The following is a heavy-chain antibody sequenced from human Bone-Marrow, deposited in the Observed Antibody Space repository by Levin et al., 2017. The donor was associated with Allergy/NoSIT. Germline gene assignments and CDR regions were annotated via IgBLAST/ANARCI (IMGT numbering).Heavy chain of an antibody. CDR3: AKNPGQDYSNYYFDY. D-gene: IGHD4-11*01. CDR1: GFIFDDYG. J-gene: IGHJ4*02. Sequence: PGGSLRLSCAASGFIFDDYGMHWVRQAPGKGLEWVSGISWNSGSIGYADSVKGRFTISRDNAKNSLYLQMNSLRAEDTALYYCAKNPGQDYSNYYFDYWGQGTLVTVSS. CDR2: ISWNSGSI. V-gene: IGHV3-9*01.